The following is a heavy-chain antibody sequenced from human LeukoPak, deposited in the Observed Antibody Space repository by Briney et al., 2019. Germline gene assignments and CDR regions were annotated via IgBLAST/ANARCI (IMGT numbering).Heavy chain of an antibody. Sequence: SETLSLTCTVSGGSISTYYWTWIREPPGKGLEWIGYMFYSGGTEYNPSLYSRVTISVDTSKNQFSLKLRSVTAADTALYYCARGTWELLGGFDYWGQGILVTVSS. J-gene: IGHJ4*02. CDR3: ARGTWELLGGFDY. CDR1: GGSISTYY. D-gene: IGHD1-26*01. V-gene: IGHV4-59*01. CDR2: MFYSGGT.